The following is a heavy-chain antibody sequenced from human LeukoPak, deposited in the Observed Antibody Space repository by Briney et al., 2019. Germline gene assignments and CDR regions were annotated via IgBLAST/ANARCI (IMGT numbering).Heavy chain of an antibody. Sequence: SETLSLTCTVSGVSISSYYWSWIRQPPGKGLEWIGYIYYSGSTDYNPSLKSRVTISVDTSKNQFSLKLTSVTAADTAVYYCASGRSWYEIDYWGQGTLVTVSS. CDR2: IYYSGST. J-gene: IGHJ4*02. CDR3: ASGRSWYEIDY. D-gene: IGHD6-13*01. CDR1: GVSISSYY. V-gene: IGHV4-59*01.